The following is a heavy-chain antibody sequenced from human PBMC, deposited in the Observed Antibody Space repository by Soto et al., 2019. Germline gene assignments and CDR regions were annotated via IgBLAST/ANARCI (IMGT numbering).Heavy chain of an antibody. D-gene: IGHD5-12*01. CDR3: TRSNGYNGYYIDY. CDR2: INSRGSTI. Sequence: LRLSCGASGFTFSSYEMNWVRQAPLKGLEWVSFINSRGSTIYYADSVRGRFTISRDNAKNSLFLQMNSLRAEDTAVYYCTRSNGYNGYYIDYWGQGTLVTVSS. CDR1: GFTFSSYE. J-gene: IGHJ4*02. V-gene: IGHV3-48*03.